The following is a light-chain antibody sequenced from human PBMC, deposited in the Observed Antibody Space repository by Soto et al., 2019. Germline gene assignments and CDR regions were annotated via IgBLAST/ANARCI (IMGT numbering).Light chain of an antibody. J-gene: IGKJ5*01. V-gene: IGKV3-20*01. CDR2: GAP. CDR1: QSFSSSY. CDR3: QQYHTPPNT. Sequence: ETGLKKYPVELTWFTRDRASLSCGVSQSFSSSYLAWYQQNPGQAPRLLISGAPIRATGIPDRFSGSGSGTDFTLTISRLEPQDFTVYYCQQYHTPPNTFCQGTRLEIK.